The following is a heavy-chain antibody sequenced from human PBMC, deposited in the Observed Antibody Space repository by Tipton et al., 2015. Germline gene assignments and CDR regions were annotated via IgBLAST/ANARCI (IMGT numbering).Heavy chain of an antibody. D-gene: IGHD4-23*01. CDR3: AKDPDSGVGTAYFDS. Sequence: SLRLSCAASGFTFNNYAMTWVRQAPGKGLEWVSSIGSNDGGSYYADSVKGRFTTSRDYSKNTLYLQMNSLRADDTAVYYCAKDPDSGVGTAYFDSWGQGTLVTVSP. CDR1: GFTFNNYA. V-gene: IGHV3-23*01. J-gene: IGHJ4*02. CDR2: IGSNDGGS.